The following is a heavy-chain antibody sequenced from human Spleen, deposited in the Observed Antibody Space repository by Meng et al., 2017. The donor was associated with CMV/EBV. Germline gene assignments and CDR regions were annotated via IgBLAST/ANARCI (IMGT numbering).Heavy chain of an antibody. CDR3: ARYLLPVAHWTNDY. CDR2: ISADNGKT. J-gene: IGHJ4*02. Sequence: ASVKVSCKASGYTFTSYGISWVRQAPGQGLEYMGWISADNGKTNYAQKLQDRVTMTTDTSTSTAYMELRSLRSDDTAVYYCARYLLPVAHWTNDYWGQGTLVTVSS. CDR1: GYTFTSYG. V-gene: IGHV1-18*01. D-gene: IGHD2-2*01.